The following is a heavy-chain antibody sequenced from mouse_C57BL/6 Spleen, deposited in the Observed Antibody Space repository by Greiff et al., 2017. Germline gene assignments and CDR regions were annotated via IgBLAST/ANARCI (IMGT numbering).Heavy chain of an antibody. J-gene: IGHJ2*01. D-gene: IGHD1-1*01. CDR1: GFTFSDYY. V-gene: IGHV5-16*01. Sequence: EVQLLESEGGLVQPGSSMKLSCTASGFTFSDYYMAWVRQVPGKGLEWVANINYDGSSPYYLDSLTGPFIFSIDNAKNILYLKMSSLKSEDTATYYCARERDYDGGSSWGFDYWGQGTPVTVSS. CDR3: ARERDYDGGSSWGFDY. CDR2: INYDGSSP.